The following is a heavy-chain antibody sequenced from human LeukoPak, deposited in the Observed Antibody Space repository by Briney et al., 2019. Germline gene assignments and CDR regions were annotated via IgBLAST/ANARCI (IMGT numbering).Heavy chain of an antibody. CDR3: AKHPGYSSGWFYFDY. Sequence: GGSLRLSCAASGFTFSSYSMNWVRQAPGKGLEWVSSISSSSSYIYYADSVKGRFTISRDNSKNTLYLQMNSLRAEDTAVYYCAKHPGYSSGWFYFDYWGQGNLVTVSS. D-gene: IGHD6-19*01. CDR2: ISSSSSYI. J-gene: IGHJ4*02. V-gene: IGHV3-21*04. CDR1: GFTFSSYS.